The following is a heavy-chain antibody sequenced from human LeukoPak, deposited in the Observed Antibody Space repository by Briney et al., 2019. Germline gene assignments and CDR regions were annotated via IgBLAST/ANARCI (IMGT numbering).Heavy chain of an antibody. J-gene: IGHJ4*02. Sequence: PSETLSLTCTVSGDSISSGLYYWSWIRQPPGKGLEWIGYIYYSGSTNYNPSLKSRVTISVDTSKNQFSLRLSSVTAADTAVYYCARVTGYIVEDYFDYWGQGTLVTVSS. CDR1: GDSISSGLYY. CDR3: ARVTGYIVEDYFDY. D-gene: IGHD3-22*01. V-gene: IGHV4-61*01. CDR2: IYYSGST.